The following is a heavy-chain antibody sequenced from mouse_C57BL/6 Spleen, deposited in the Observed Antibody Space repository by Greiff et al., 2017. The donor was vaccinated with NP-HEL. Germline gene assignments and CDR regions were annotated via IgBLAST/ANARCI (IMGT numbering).Heavy chain of an antibody. J-gene: IGHJ2*01. CDR2: IDPENGDN. V-gene: IGHV14-4*01. D-gene: IGHD2-2*01. CDR1: GFNIKDDY. Sequence: EVMLVESGAELVRPGASVKLSCTASGFNIKDDYMHWVKQRPEQGLEWIGWIDPENGDNEYASKFQGKATITADTSSNTAYLQLSSLTSEDTAVYYCTTMVTTDYFDYWGQGTTLTVSS. CDR3: TTMVTTDYFDY.